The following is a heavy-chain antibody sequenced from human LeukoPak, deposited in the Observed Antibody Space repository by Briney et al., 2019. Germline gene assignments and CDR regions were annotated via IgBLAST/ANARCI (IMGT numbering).Heavy chain of an antibody. CDR2: VSGSGGST. J-gene: IGHJ6*03. Sequence: PGGSLRLSCAAWGFTLNNYAMSWVRQAPGKGLEWVSGVSGSGGSTTYVDSVKGRFTISSDNSKNTVHLQLESLRVEDTAVYYCAKGSRYNSGLLHYMDVWGKGTTVTVSS. CDR1: GFTLNNYA. D-gene: IGHD5-12*01. CDR3: AKGSRYNSGLLHYMDV. V-gene: IGHV3-23*01.